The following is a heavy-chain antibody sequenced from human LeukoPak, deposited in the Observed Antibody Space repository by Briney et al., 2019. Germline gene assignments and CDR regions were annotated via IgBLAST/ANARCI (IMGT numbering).Heavy chain of an antibody. J-gene: IGHJ4*02. CDR1: AFTFSSSW. Sequence: GGSLRLSCAASAFTFSSSWMSWVRQAPGKGLEWVANIKQDGSETYYVDSVKGRFTISRDNAKNSLYLQMNSLRAEDTAVYYCASGDYWAGWGQGTLVTVSS. D-gene: IGHD4-17*01. CDR2: IKQDGSET. V-gene: IGHV3-7*03. CDR3: ASGDYWAG.